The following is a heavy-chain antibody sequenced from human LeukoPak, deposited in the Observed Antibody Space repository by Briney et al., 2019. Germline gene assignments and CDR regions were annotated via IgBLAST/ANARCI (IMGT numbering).Heavy chain of an antibody. Sequence: GGSLRLSCATSGFTFSSYAMSWVRQAPGKGREWVSAISGRGGSTYYADSVKGRFTISRDNSKNTLYLQMNSLRAEDTAVYYCAKDRTQLWLSYSFDYWGQGTLVTVSS. J-gene: IGHJ4*02. CDR3: AKDRTQLWLSYSFDY. D-gene: IGHD5-18*01. V-gene: IGHV3-23*01. CDR1: GFTFSSYA. CDR2: ISGRGGST.